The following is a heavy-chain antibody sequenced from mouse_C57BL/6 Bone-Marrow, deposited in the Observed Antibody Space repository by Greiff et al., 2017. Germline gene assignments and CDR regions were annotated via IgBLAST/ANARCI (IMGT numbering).Heavy chain of an antibody. V-gene: IGHV1-26*01. D-gene: IGHD2-4*01. CDR1: GYTFTDYY. CDR3: ADDYDGSYYAMDY. Sequence: VQLQQSGPELVKPGASVKISCKASGYTFTDYYMNWVKQSPGKSLEWIGDLNPNNGGTSYNQKFKGKATLTVDKSSSTAYMELRSLTSEDSAVYYGADDYDGSYYAMDYWGQGTSVTVSS. J-gene: IGHJ4*01. CDR2: LNPNNGGT.